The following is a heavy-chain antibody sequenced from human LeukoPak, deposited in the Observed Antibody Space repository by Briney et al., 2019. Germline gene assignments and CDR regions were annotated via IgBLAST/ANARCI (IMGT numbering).Heavy chain of an antibody. V-gene: IGHV3-23*01. CDR1: GFTYKSHA. CDR3: AKDQGFSYYYLDF. Sequence: GGSLRLSCVASGFTYKSHAMSWVRQAPGKGLEWVSGISGNGATTYYTDSVRGRFTISRDNSKNTVYLQMSSLSAEDTAVYFCAKDQGFSYYYLDFWGQGILVTVSS. D-gene: IGHD5-18*01. CDR2: ISGNGATT. J-gene: IGHJ4*02.